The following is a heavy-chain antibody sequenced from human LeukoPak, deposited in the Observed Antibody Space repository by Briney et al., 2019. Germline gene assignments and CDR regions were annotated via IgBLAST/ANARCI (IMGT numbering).Heavy chain of an antibody. CDR3: ARDSGGFDP. CDR2: IYHSGST. V-gene: IGHV4-30-2*01. Sequence: PSETLSLTCAVSGGSISSGGYSWNWIRQPPGKGLEWIGYIYHSGSTYYNPSLKSRVTISVDRSKNQFSLKLSSVTAADTAVYYCARDSGGFDPWGQGTLVTVSS. D-gene: IGHD1-26*01. J-gene: IGHJ5*02. CDR1: GGSISSGGYS.